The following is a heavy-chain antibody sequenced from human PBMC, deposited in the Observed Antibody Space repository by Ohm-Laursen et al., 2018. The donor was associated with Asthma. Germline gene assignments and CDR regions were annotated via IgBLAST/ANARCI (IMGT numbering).Heavy chain of an antibody. J-gene: IGHJ5*02. CDR1: GGSISSFN. Sequence: SETLSLTCTVSGGSISSFNWSWIRQPPGKGLEWIGYVFDSGSTHHNPSLKSRVTISVDTSKKQFYLKLSSVTAADTAVYYCARVGFFETSAYFETFDPWGQGTLVTVSS. CDR3: ARVGFFETSAYFETFDP. D-gene: IGHD5-12*01. V-gene: IGHV4-59*01. CDR2: VFDSGST.